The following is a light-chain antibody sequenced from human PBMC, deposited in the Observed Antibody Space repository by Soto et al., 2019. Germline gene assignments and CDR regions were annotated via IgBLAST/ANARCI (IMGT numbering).Light chain of an antibody. CDR3: LQRSDWPIT. J-gene: IGKJ5*01. CDR1: QTISTY. Sequence: EIVFTQSPPTLSLSPGESAALSCRVSQTISTYLAWYQQKPGQAPRLLIYDASTRATGIPARFSGSGSGTDFTLTISYLEPEDFAVYYCLQRSDWPITFGQGTRLEIK. V-gene: IGKV3-11*01. CDR2: DAS.